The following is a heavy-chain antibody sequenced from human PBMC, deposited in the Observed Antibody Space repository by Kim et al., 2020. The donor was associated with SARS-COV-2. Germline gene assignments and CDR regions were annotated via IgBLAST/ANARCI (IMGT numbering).Heavy chain of an antibody. Sequence: GGSLRLSCSASGFTFSSYAMTWVRQAPGKGLEWVSLLTNTGGSTYYANSVKGRFTISRDNSKNTLYLQLNSLRAEDTAMYYCAKLVGWYYGADYFDSWG. CDR3: AKLVGWYYGADYFDS. CDR2: LTNTGGST. D-gene: IGHD2-15*01. V-gene: IGHV3-23*01. CDR1: GFTFSSYA. J-gene: IGHJ4*01.